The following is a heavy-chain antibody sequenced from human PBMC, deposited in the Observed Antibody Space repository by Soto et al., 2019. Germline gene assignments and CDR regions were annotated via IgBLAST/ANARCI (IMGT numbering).Heavy chain of an antibody. CDR3: ARAVGDALYYLDY. V-gene: IGHV4-59*08. J-gene: IGHJ4*02. D-gene: IGHD6-19*01. CDR2: TDYSGNT. Sequence: QVQLQESGPGLVRPSETLSLTCTVSSDSISSYYWIWIRQSPGKGLEWIGYTDYSGNTNYNPSLKSRVNISGDTSKNQFSLRLRSVTAADTALYYCARAVGDALYYLDYWGQGTLVTVSS. CDR1: SDSISSYY.